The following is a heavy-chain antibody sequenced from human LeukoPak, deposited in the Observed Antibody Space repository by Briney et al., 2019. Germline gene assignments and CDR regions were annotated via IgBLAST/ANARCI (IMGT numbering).Heavy chain of an antibody. J-gene: IGHJ4*02. CDR1: GFTFSSYS. D-gene: IGHD5-18*01. CDR3: ADGYSFAYN. V-gene: IGHV3-21*01. Sequence: GGSLRLSCAASGFTFSSYSMNWVRQAPGKGLEWVSSISSTGSYIYYADSVKGRFTISRDNAKNSLYLQKNSLRAEDTAVYYCADGYSFAYNWGQGILVTVSS. CDR2: ISSTGSYI.